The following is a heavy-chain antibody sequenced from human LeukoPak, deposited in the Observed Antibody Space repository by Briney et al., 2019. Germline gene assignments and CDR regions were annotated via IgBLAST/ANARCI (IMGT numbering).Heavy chain of an antibody. CDR3: TRGVSSNWDYLYFDY. D-gene: IGHD1-7*01. CDR1: GFTFSNYW. J-gene: IGHJ4*02. CDR2: IKQVGSEK. Sequence: PGGYLRLSCAASGFTFSNYWMTWLRQAPGKGLEWVANIKQVGSEKFYVDSVKGRFTISRDDAQNSLYLQMDRLRAEDTAVYYCTRGVSSNWDYLYFDYWGQGTLVTVSS. V-gene: IGHV3-7*01.